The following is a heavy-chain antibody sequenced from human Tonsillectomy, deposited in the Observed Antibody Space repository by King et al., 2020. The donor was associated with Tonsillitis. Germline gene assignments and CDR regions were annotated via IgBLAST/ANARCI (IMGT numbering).Heavy chain of an antibody. J-gene: IGHJ4*02. CDR3: AVIVPAAIPDY. CDR1: GFTFSSYA. D-gene: IGHD2-2*01. Sequence: VQLVESGGGVVQPGRSLRLSCAASGFTFSSYAIHWVRQAPGKGLEWVAVISYDGTNKYYGDSVKGRFTISRDDSKNTLYLQMNSLRLEDTAVYYCAVIVPAAIPDYWAREPWSPSPQ. CDR2: ISYDGTNK. V-gene: IGHV3-30-3*01.